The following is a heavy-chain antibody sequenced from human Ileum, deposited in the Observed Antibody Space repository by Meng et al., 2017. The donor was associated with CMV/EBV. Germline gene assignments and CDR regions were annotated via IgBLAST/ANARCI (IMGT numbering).Heavy chain of an antibody. CDR3: ARLQAWDWFDP. V-gene: IGHV4-4*07. D-gene: IGHD4-11*01. J-gene: IGHJ5*02. CDR1: GGSINSFY. CDR2: IYSSGII. Sequence: QLQLPGSGPGLVKPSETLSLTCSVSGGSINSFYWSWIRQPAGKGLEWIGRIYSSGIINYNPSLKSRVTVSVDTSKNQFSLKVNSVTAADTAVYYCARLQAWDWFDPWGQGTLVTVSS.